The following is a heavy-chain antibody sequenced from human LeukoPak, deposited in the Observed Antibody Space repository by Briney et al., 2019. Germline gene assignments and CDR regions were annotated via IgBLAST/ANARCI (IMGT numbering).Heavy chain of an antibody. J-gene: IGHJ6*02. V-gene: IGHV3-21*01. Sequence: GGSLRLSCIASGFTFSSYSMNWVRQAPGKGLEWVSSISNSSSYIYYADSVKGRFTISRDNAKNSLYLQMNSLRAEDTAVYYCARDGGPRSYYYYYGMDVWGQGTTVTVSS. CDR3: ARDGGPRSYYYYYGMDV. CDR2: ISNSSSYI. D-gene: IGHD1-14*01. CDR1: GFTFSSYS.